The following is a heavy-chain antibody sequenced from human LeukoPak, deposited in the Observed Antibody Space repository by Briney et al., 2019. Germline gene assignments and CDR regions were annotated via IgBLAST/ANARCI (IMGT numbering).Heavy chain of an antibody. CDR3: AGSTYYYDSSGRGAFDI. Sequence: GESLKISCKGSGYSLTSYWIGWVRQMPGKGLEWMGIIYPGDSDTRYSPSFQGQVTISADKSISTAYLQWSSLKASDTAMYYCAGSTYYYDSSGRGAFDIWGQGTMVTVSS. D-gene: IGHD3-22*01. CDR2: IYPGDSDT. V-gene: IGHV5-51*01. CDR1: GYSLTSYW. J-gene: IGHJ3*02.